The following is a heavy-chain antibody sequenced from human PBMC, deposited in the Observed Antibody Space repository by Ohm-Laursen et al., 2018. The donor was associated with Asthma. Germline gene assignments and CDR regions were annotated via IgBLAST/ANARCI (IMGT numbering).Heavy chain of an antibody. D-gene: IGHD2-21*01. Sequence: SLRLSCSASGFTFSSYGMHWVRQAPGKGLEWVAVISNDGSRKKYADSVKGRFTISRDNSKNTLYLQMNSLRAEDTAVYYCARSNGRDCFDVWGQGTMVTVSS. V-gene: IGHV3-30*03. CDR3: ARSNGRDCFDV. CDR2: ISNDGSRK. J-gene: IGHJ3*01. CDR1: GFTFSSYG.